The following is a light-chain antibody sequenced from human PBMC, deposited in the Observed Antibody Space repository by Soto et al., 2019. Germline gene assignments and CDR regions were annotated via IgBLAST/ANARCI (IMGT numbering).Light chain of an antibody. CDR3: IQGTNWPPYT. Sequence: DVVMTQSPLSLPVTLGQPASISCRSSQSLVHSDGNTFLNWFQQRPGQSPRRLIYKVSNRDSGVPDRFSRSGSGTDFALKISRVEAEDVGVYYCIQGTNWPPYTFGQGTKLEIK. V-gene: IGKV2-30*02. CDR2: KVS. J-gene: IGKJ2*01. CDR1: QSLVHSDGNTF.